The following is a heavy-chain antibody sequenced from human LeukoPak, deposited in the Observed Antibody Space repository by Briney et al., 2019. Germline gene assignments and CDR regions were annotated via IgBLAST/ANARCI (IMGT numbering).Heavy chain of an antibody. D-gene: IGHD4-17*01. CDR2: ISYDGSNK. V-gene: IGHV3-30-3*01. Sequence: GGSLRLSCAASGFTFSSYAMHWVRQAPGKGLEWVAVISYDGSNKYYADSVKGRFTISRDNSKNTLYLQMNSLRAEDTAVYYCARTLTPATVTHRADAFDIWGQGTMVTVSS. J-gene: IGHJ3*02. CDR1: GFTFSSYA. CDR3: ARTLTPATVTHRADAFDI.